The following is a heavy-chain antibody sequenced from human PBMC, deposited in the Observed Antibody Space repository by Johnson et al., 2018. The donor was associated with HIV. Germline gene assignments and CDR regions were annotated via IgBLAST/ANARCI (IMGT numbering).Heavy chain of an antibody. V-gene: IGHV3-9*01. CDR1: GFTFDNYA. J-gene: IGHJ3*02. Sequence: QLVESGGDLVQSGRSLRLSCVASGFTFDNYAFHWVRQAPGKGLEWVSGISWNSGTIAYADSVKGRFTISRDNAKNVLYLQMKTLRLEDTAIYYCARPGVAVLPAGAFDIWGPGTMVTVSS. CDR3: ARPGVAVLPAGAFDI. D-gene: IGHD2-2*01. CDR2: ISWNSGTI.